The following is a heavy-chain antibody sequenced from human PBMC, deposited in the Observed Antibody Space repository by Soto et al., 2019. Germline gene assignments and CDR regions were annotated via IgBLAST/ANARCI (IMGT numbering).Heavy chain of an antibody. Sequence: SETLWLTCAFYGGSFSGYYWSWIRQPPGKGLEWIGEINHSGSTNYNPSLKSRVTISVDTSKNQFSLKLSSVTAADTHVYYCAREGVGSLAWSDALDIWAQGTMLPVSS. CDR2: INHSGST. CDR3: AREGVGSLAWSDALDI. V-gene: IGHV4-34*01. J-gene: IGHJ3*02. CDR1: GGSFSGYY. D-gene: IGHD3-3*01.